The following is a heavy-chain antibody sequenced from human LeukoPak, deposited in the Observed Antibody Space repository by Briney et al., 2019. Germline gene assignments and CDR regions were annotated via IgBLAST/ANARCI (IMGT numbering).Heavy chain of an antibody. CDR2: IYYSGST. CDR3: AREPYYDSSGNHAFDI. CDR1: GGSISSYY. D-gene: IGHD3-22*01. Sequence: SETLSLTCTVSGGSISSYYWSWIRQPPGKGLEWIGYIYYSGSTNYNPSLKSRVTISVDTSKNQFSLKLSSVTAADTAVYYCAREPYYDSSGNHAFDIWGQGTMVTVSS. V-gene: IGHV4-59*01. J-gene: IGHJ3*02.